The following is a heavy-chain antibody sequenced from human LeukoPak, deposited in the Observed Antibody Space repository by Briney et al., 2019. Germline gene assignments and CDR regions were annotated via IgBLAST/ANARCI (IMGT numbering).Heavy chain of an antibody. D-gene: IGHD2-2*02. V-gene: IGHV4-59*02. Sequence: SETLCVTCTVSGGSVTKYYWHWIRQAPGKGLEWIGFIFHTGITNYNPSHKSRVTISVDTSKKQFSLKLTSVTAADTAVYFCARDLFPINWFESWGQGTLVTVSS. J-gene: IGHJ5*01. CDR3: ARDLFPINWFES. CDR2: IFHTGIT. CDR1: GGSVTKYY.